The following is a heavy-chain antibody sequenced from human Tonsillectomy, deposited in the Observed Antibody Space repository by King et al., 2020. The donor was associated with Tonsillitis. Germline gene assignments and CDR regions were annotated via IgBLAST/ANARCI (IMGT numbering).Heavy chain of an antibody. CDR3: ARVRCSSTSCYTVRWFDP. V-gene: IGHV1-2*02. CDR1: GYTFTGYY. J-gene: IGHJ5*02. Sequence: QLVQSGAEVKKPGASVKVSCKASGYTFTGYYMHWVRQAPGQGLEWMGWINPNSGGTNYEQKFQGRVTMTRDTSISTAYMELSRLRSDDTAVYYCARVRCSSTSCYTVRWFDPWGQGTLVTVSS. D-gene: IGHD2-2*02. CDR2: INPNSGGT.